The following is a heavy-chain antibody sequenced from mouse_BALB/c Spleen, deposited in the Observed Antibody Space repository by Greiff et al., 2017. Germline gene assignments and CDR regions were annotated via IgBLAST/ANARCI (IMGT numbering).Heavy chain of an antibody. D-gene: IGHD1-1*01. Sequence: VQLQQSGAELARPGASVKLSCKASGYTFTSYWMQWVKQRPGQGLEWIGAIYPGDGDTRYTQKFKGKATLTADKSSSTAYMQLSSLASEDSAVYYCARRDYGTWGQGTTLTVSS. CDR3: ARRDYGT. CDR1: GYTFTSYW. CDR2: IYPGDGDT. J-gene: IGHJ2*01. V-gene: IGHV1-87*01.